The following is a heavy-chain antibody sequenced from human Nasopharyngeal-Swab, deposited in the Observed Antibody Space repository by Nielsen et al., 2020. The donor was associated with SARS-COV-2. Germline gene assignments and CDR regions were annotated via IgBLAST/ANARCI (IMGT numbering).Heavy chain of an antibody. CDR2: VTGSGYGT. D-gene: IGHD3-10*01. CDR1: GFTFSSYA. Sequence: GESLKISCAASGFTFSSYAMTWVRQAPGKGPEWVSVVTGSGYGTDYADSVKGRFTISRDNAKNTLYLQMNSLRAEDTAVYYCARKDVFAYGVDAFDIWGQGTLVTVSS. V-gene: IGHV3-23*01. CDR3: ARKDVFAYGVDAFDI. J-gene: IGHJ3*02.